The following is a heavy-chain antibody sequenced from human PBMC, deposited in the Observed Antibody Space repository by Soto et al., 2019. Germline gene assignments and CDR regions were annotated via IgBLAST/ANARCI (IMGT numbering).Heavy chain of an antibody. J-gene: IGHJ5*02. Sequence: QVQLQQWGAGLLKPSETLSLTCAVYGGSFSGYYWGWIRQPPGKGLQWIGEINHSGSTNYNPSLKSRVTISVDTSKNHFSLKLSSVTAADTAVYYCARGGAAPAIHWFDPWGQGTLVTVSS. CDR3: ARGGAAPAIHWFDP. CDR1: GGSFSGYY. CDR2: INHSGST. D-gene: IGHD2-2*02. V-gene: IGHV4-34*01.